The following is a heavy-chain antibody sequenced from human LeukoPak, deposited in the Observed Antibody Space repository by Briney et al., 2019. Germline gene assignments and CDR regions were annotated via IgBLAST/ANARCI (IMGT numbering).Heavy chain of an antibody. Sequence: PSETLSLTCTVPGDSISSYYWSWIRQPPGKGLEWIGYIYYSGGTDYNPSLKSRVTISVDTSKNQFSLKLRSVTAADTAVYYCGRHVTISGPYDASDIWGQGTMVTVS. CDR3: GRHVTISGPYDASDI. CDR2: IYYSGGT. V-gene: IGHV4-59*08. D-gene: IGHD5-24*01. J-gene: IGHJ3*02. CDR1: GDSISSYY.